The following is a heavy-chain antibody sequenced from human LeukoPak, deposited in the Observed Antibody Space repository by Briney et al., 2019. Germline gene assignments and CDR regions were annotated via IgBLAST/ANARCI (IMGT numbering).Heavy chain of an antibody. CDR1: GFTFSTHG. V-gene: IGHV3-30*02. J-gene: IGHJ4*02. D-gene: IGHD4-17*01. CDR3: PKNYGDYSGD. CDR2: IRYDGDNE. Sequence: GGSLRLSCAESGFTFSTHGMQWVRQAPGKGLEWVAFIRYDGDNEYYADSVTGPLTISRNTSKNNVYKQIDSQRTEDTGVYYCPKNYGDYSGDWGQGTLVTVSS.